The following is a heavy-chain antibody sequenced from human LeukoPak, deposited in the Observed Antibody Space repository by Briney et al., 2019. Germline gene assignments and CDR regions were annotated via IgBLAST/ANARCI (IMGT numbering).Heavy chain of an antibody. Sequence: GGSLRLSCAASGFTFSSYAMHWVRQAPGKGLEYVSAISGNGDTTYYADSVKGRFTISRDNSKDTLHLQMGSLRPEDMAVYYCARLTSGSYFYWGQGTLVTVSS. D-gene: IGHD1-26*01. J-gene: IGHJ4*02. V-gene: IGHV3-64*02. CDR1: GFTFSSYA. CDR2: ISGNGDTT. CDR3: ARLTSGSYFY.